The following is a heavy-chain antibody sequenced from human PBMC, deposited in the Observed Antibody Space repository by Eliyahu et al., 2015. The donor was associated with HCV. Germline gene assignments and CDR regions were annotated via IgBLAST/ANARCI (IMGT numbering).Heavy chain of an antibody. V-gene: IGHV4-39*01. D-gene: IGHD2-21*02. CDR2: IYYSGST. CDR1: GGSISSSSYY. CDR3: ARHNLREDVVVTASGPTFDY. J-gene: IGHJ4*02. Sequence: QLQLQESGPGLVKPSETLSLTCTVSGGSISSSSYYWGWIRQPPGKGLEWIGSIYYSGSTYYNPSLKSRVTISVDTSKNQFSLKLSSVTAADTAVYYCARHNLREDVVVTASGPTFDYWGQGTLVTVSS.